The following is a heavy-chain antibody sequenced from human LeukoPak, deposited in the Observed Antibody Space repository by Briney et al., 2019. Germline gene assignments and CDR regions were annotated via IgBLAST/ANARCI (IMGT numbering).Heavy chain of an antibody. V-gene: IGHV5-51*01. CDR2: IYPGDSDT. CDR1: GYSFSTYW. D-gene: IGHD1-26*01. J-gene: IGHJ4*02. Sequence: GESLQISCQGSGYSFSTYWIGWVRQMPGEGLERMGIIYPGDSDTRYSPSFQGRVTISADKSISTAYLQWSSLKASDTAMYYCARLPMGATYDYWGQGTLVTVSS. CDR3: ARLPMGATYDY.